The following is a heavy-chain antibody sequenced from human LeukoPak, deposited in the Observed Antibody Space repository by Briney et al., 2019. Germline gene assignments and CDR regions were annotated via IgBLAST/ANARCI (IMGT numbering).Heavy chain of an antibody. CDR2: IYPGDSDT. V-gene: IGHV5-51*01. CDR1: GYSFTSYW. CDR3: ARHSYYYGSGSYSIDY. Sequence: GESLKISCKGSGYSFTSYWIGWLRQMPGKGLEWMGIIYPGDSDTRYSPSFQGQVTISADKSISTAYLQWSSLKASDTAMYYCARHSYYYGSGSYSIDYWGQGTLVTVSS. D-gene: IGHD3-10*01. J-gene: IGHJ4*02.